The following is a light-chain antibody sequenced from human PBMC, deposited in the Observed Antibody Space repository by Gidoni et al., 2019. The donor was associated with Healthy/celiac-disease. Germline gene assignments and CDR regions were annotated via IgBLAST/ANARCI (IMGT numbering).Light chain of an antibody. Sequence: IQLTQPPSSLSASVGDRVTITCRASQGIRSHLAWYQQKPGKAPKLLIYAASTLQSGVPLRFSGSGSGTDFTLTISSLQPEDFATYYCQQLNSYPRTFXXXTKLEIK. V-gene: IGKV1-9*01. CDR1: QGIRSH. J-gene: IGKJ2*01. CDR3: QQLNSYPRT. CDR2: AAS.